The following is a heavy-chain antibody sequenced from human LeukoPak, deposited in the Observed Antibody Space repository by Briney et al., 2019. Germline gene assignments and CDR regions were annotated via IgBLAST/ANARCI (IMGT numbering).Heavy chain of an antibody. CDR1: GYTFTSYG. CDR3: ARRAAAVPNDY. J-gene: IGHJ4*02. Sequence: ASVKVSCKPSGYTFTSYGISWVRPAPGQGLEWMGWISAYNGNTNYAQKLQGRVTMTTDTSTSTAYMELRSLRSDDTAVYYCARRAAAVPNDYWGQGTLVTVSS. V-gene: IGHV1-18*01. CDR2: ISAYNGNT. D-gene: IGHD6-13*01.